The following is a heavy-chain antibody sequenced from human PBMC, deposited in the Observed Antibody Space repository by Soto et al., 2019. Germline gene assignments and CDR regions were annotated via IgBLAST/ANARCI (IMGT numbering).Heavy chain of an antibody. CDR3: ARSLMVRGVITSFGY. CDR2: INPNSGGT. D-gene: IGHD3-10*01. J-gene: IGHJ4*02. CDR1: GYTFTGYY. V-gene: IGHV1-2*04. Sequence: QVQLVQSGAEVKKPGASVKVSCKASGYTFTGYYMHWVRQAPGQGLEWMGWINPNSGGTNYAQKFQGWVTMTRDTSISTAYMELSRLRSDDTAVYYCARSLMVRGVITSFGYWGQRTLVTVSS.